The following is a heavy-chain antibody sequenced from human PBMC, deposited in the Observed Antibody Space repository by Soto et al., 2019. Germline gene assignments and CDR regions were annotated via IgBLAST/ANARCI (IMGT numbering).Heavy chain of an antibody. CDR1: GGSISSGGYY. D-gene: IGHD5-18*01. CDR3: ARSGYSYGPNPLLY. J-gene: IGHJ4*02. CDR2: IYYSGST. Sequence: QVQLQESGPGLVKPSQTLSLTCTVSGGSISSGGYYWSWIRQHPGKGLEWIGYIYYSGSTYYNPALRSRVTISVDTSKNQFSLKLSSVTAADTAVYYCARSGYSYGPNPLLYWGQGTLVTVSS. V-gene: IGHV4-31*03.